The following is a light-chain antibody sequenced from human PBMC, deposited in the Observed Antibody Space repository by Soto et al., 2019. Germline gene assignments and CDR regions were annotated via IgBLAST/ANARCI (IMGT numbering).Light chain of an antibody. J-gene: IGLJ1*01. CDR2: GNS. V-gene: IGLV1-40*01. Sequence: QSVLAQPPSVSGAPGQRVTISCTGSSSNIGAGYDVHWYQQLPGTAPKPLIYGNSNRPSGVPDRFSGFKSGSSGSLAITGLQAEDEADYYCQSYDSSLSGYVFGTGTKLTVL. CDR1: SSNIGAGYD. CDR3: QSYDSSLSGYV.